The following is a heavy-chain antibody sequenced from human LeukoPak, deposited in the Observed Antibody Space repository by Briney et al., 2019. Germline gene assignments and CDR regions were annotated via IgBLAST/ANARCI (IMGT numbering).Heavy chain of an antibody. D-gene: IGHD2-15*01. V-gene: IGHV3-15*01. CDR1: GFTFSNAW. CDR2: IKSKTDGGTT. J-gene: IGHJ6*02. CDR3: TTPRGYCSGGSCYVYYYYYGMDV. Sequence: GGSLRLSCAASGFTFSNAWMSWVRQAPGKGLEWVGRIKSKTDGGTTDYAAPVKGRFTISRDDSKNTLYLQMNSLKTEDTVVYYCTTPRGYCSGGSCYVYYYYYGMDVWGQGTTVTVSS.